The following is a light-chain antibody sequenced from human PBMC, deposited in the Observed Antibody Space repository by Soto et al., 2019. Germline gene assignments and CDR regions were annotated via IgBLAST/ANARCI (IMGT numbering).Light chain of an antibody. CDR1: SSDVGGSNY. J-gene: IGLJ3*02. Sequence: QSALTQPASVSGSPGQSIAISCTGTSSDVGGSNYVSWYQQHPGKAPKLMIYEVSNRPSGVSDRFSGSKSGNTASLTISGLQAEDEADYYCSSYTTSSRLFGGGTKVTVL. CDR3: SSYTTSSRL. V-gene: IGLV2-14*01. CDR2: EVS.